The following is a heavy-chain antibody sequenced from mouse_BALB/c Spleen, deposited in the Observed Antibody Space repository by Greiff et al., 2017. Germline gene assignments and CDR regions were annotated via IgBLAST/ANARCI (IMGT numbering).Heavy chain of an antibody. CDR3: AREGSRLAMDY. Sequence: VQLQQSGAELARPGASVKLSCKASGYTFTSYWMQWVKQRPGQGLEWIGAIYPGDGDTRYTQKFKGKATLTADKSSSTAYMQLSSLASEDSAVYYCAREGSRLAMDYWGQGTSVTVSS. CDR2: IYPGDGDT. V-gene: IGHV1-87*01. CDR1: GYTFTSYW. J-gene: IGHJ4*01.